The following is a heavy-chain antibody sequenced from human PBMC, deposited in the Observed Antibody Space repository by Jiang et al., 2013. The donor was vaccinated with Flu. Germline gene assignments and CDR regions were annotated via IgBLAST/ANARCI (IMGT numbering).Heavy chain of an antibody. CDR2: NSGGT. Sequence: NSGGTNYAQKFQGRVTMTRDTSISTAYMELSRLRSDDTAVYYCARDYCSGGSCYWAVFDYWGQGTLVTVSS. D-gene: IGHD2-15*01. J-gene: IGHJ4*02. V-gene: IGHV1-2*02. CDR3: ARDYCSGGSCYWAVFDY.